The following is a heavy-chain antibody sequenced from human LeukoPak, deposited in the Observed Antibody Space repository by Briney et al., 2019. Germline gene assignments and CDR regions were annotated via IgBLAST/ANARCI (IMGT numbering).Heavy chain of an antibody. CDR2: IYNIESA. CDR1: GGSISSYY. Sequence: SETLSLTCTVSGGSISSYYWSWIRQPPGKGLEWIAYIYNIESATYNPSLKSRVTISVDKSNNQVSLTLSSVTAADTAVYYCARRGGIPLGSSDIWGQGTMVTVSS. V-gene: IGHV4-59*01. CDR3: ARRGGIPLGSSDI. D-gene: IGHD7-27*01. J-gene: IGHJ3*02.